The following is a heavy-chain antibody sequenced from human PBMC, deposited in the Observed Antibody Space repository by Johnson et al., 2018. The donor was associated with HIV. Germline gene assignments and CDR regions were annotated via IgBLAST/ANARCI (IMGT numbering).Heavy chain of an antibody. V-gene: IGHV3-64*01. J-gene: IGHJ3*02. CDR2: ISSNGGST. Sequence: SAISSNGGSTYYANSVKGRFNISRDNSKNTLYLQMGSLRAEDTAVYYCAKDMSRVVTPWAVSFDIWGQGTMVTVSS. CDR3: AKDMSRVVTPWAVSFDI. D-gene: IGHD4-23*01.